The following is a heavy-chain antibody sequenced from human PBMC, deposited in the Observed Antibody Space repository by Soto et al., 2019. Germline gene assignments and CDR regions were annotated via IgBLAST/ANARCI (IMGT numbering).Heavy chain of an antibody. CDR1: GGSISTSNW. J-gene: IGHJ4*02. CDR3: ARARATIAAAAIFDC. CDR2: VYRTGST. Sequence: PSEPLSLTCTVSGGSISTSNWWSWVRQPPGKGLEWIGEVYRTGSTNYNPSLESRLTISVDKSKNQFSLKLTSVTAADTAVYYCARARATIAAAAIFDCWGQGTLVTVSS. V-gene: IGHV4-4*02. D-gene: IGHD6-13*01.